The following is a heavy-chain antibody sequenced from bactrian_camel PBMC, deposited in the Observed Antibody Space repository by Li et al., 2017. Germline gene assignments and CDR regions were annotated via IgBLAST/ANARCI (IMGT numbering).Heavy chain of an antibody. CDR2: IDMIDSA. Sequence: EVQLVESGGGLVQPGDSLRLSCAASGFTFRDFAMSWIRQAPGKEREGVAGIDMIDSATYAESVKGRFTISIDNAKSTLYLQMNNLRADDTAMYYCTIGLFADFGLGRGTQVHRL. V-gene: IGHV3S42*01. D-gene: IGHD5*01. CDR1: GFTFRDFA. J-gene: IGHJ4*01.